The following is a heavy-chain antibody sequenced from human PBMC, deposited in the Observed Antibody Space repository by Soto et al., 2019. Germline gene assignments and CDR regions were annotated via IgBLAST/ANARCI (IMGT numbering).Heavy chain of an antibody. V-gene: IGHV4-59*01. J-gene: IGHJ4*02. CDR2: IYFRGST. CDR1: GGSISSYC. D-gene: IGHD2-15*01. Sequence: SETLSLTCTVSGGSISSYCWNWIRQPPGKGLEWIGYIYFRGSTNYNPSLKSRVTISVDTSKNQFSLKLSSVTAADTAVYYCARDPGGRYDYWGRGTLVTVSS. CDR3: ARDPGGRYDY.